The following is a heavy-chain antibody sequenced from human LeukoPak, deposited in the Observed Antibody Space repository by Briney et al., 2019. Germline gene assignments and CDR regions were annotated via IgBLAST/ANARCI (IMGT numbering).Heavy chain of an antibody. J-gene: IGHJ4*02. Sequence: ASVKVSCKASGYTFSNYGISWVRQATGRGLEWMGWISGQTGKTKQAQKFQGRITLTTDSATNTAYMKLRSLTSDDTAVYYCARDLAFPGSYGSAEFYFDFWGQGALVTVSS. V-gene: IGHV1-18*01. CDR3: ARDLAFPGSYGSAEFYFDF. CDR2: ISGQTGKT. D-gene: IGHD1-26*01. CDR1: GYTFSNYG.